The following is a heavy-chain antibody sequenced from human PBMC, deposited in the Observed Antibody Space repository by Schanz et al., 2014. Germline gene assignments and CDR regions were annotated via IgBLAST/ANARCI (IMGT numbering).Heavy chain of an antibody. V-gene: IGHV3-23*04. CDR3: AKELSITMVRGVPDF. CDR2: ISGSGVIT. Sequence: EVQLVESGGGLVKPGGSLRLSCATSGFTFSTYAMSWVRQAPGKGLEWVSGISGSGVITYYEDSVQGRFTISRDNSKDTLYLQMNSLRPEDTAVYFCAKELSITMVRGVPDFWGQGTLVTVSS. CDR1: GFTFSTYA. D-gene: IGHD3-10*01. J-gene: IGHJ4*02.